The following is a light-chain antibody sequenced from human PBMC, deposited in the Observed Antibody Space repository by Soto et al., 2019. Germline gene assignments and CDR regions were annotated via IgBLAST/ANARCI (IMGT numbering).Light chain of an antibody. CDR3: QQRGNWPQT. CDR1: HSVSSN. CDR2: GAS. J-gene: IGKJ1*01. V-gene: IGKV3-15*01. Sequence: IVMTQSPALLSVSPGERATLSCRASHSVSSNLAWYQQKPGQAPRLLIYGASTRATGIPARFSGSGSGTEFTLTISSLEPEDFAVYYCQQRGNWPQTFGQGTKVDIK.